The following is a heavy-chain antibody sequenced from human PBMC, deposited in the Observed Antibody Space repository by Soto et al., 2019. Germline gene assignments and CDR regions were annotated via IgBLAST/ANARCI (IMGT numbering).Heavy chain of an antibody. CDR3: ARDTGSKKPFDY. CDR1: GFTFSGYW. V-gene: IGHV3-74*03. CDR2: INSDGSIT. Sequence: EVQLVESGGGLGQPGGSLRLSCEASGFTFSGYWMHWVRQAPGKGLVWVSRINSDGSITTYADSVKGRFTISRDNAKNTLYLQMSSLRAEDAAVYYCARDTGSKKPFDYWGQGTLVTVSS. D-gene: IGHD4-17*01. J-gene: IGHJ4*02.